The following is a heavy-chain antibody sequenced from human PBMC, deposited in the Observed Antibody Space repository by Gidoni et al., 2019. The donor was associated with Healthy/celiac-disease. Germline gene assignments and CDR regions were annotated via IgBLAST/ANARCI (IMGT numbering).Heavy chain of an antibody. CDR2: INLSGST. Sequence: QVQLQQWGAGLLKPSETLSLTCIVYSGSFRGYYWRWIRQPPGKGLEWIGEINLSGSTNYNPSLKSRVTISRDTSKRQLSLKLSSVTAADTAVYYCARGRTPGIAVAGYPYYYGMDVWGQGTTVTVSS. J-gene: IGHJ6*02. D-gene: IGHD6-19*01. V-gene: IGHV4-34*01. CDR1: SGSFRGYY. CDR3: ARGRTPGIAVAGYPYYYGMDV.